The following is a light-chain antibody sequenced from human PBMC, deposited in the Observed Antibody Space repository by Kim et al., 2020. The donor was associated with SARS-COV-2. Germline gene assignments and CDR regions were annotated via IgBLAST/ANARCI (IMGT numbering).Light chain of an antibody. CDR3: QAWDSSTVI. J-gene: IGLJ2*01. Sequence: SYELTQPPSVSVSPGQTASITCSGDELGDKYVCWYQQKPGQSPVLVIYHDSKRPSGIPERFSGSNSGNTATLTISGTQAMDEADYYCQAWDSSTVIFGGGTQLTVL. CDR1: ELGDKY. V-gene: IGLV3-1*01. CDR2: HDS.